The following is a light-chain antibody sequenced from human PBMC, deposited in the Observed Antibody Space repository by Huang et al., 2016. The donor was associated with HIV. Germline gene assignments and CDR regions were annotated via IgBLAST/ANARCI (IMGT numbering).Light chain of an antibody. V-gene: IGKV3-11*01. CDR1: QSVNRY. Sequence: EIVLTQSPTTLSLSPGERATLSCRASQSVNRYLAWYQQKPGQAPRLLIYDAPNRATGIPARFSGSGSGTDFTLTISSLEPEDFAVYYCQQRSNWPPITFGQGTRLEIK. CDR3: QQRSNWPPIT. CDR2: DAP. J-gene: IGKJ5*01.